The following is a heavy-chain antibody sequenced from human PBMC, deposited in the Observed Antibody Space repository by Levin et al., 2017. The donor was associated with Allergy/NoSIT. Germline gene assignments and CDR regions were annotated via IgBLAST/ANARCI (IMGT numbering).Heavy chain of an antibody. J-gene: IGHJ6*03. CDR1: GFAFTHSA. CDR2: IVVGSGNT. V-gene: IGHV1-58*01. D-gene: IGHD1-26*01. Sequence: ASVKVSCKASGFAFTHSAVQWVRQARGQRLEWIGWIVVGSGNTNYTQKFQERVTITRDMSTSTAYMELSSLRSEDTAVYYCAAESSSEPPYYYYYMDVWGKGTTVTVSS. CDR3: AAESSSEPPYYYYYMDV.